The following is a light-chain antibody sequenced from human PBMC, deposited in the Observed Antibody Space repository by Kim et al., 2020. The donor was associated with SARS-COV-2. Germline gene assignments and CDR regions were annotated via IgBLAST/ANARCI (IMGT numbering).Light chain of an antibody. CDR3: CSYAGSSTLI. CDR2: EVT. CDR1: SSDVGRYNL. J-gene: IGLJ2*01. V-gene: IGLV2-23*02. Sequence: GQWITIACTGTSSDVGRYNLVSWYQLQPVKAPNLMIYEVTKWPSEVSNRFSGSKSGNTAALTISGLQAEDEADYYCCSYAGSSTLIFGGGTQLTVL.